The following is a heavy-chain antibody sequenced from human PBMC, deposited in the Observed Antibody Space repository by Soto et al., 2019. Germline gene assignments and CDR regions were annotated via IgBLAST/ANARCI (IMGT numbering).Heavy chain of an antibody. J-gene: IGHJ5*02. CDR1: GYSFTTYN. D-gene: IGHD6-13*01. V-gene: IGHV1-46*01. CDR3: ARRQLVNWFDP. CDR2: INPSVGST. Sequence: GASVKVSCKASGYSFTTYNLHWVRQAPGQGLEWMGIINPSVGSTTYAQNFQDRVTMTRDTSTTTVYMELSSLRSEDTAVYYCARRQLVNWFDPWGQGTLVTVSS.